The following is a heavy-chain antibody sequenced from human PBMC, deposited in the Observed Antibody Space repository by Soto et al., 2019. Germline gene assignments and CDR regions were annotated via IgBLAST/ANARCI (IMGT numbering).Heavy chain of an antibody. V-gene: IGHV3-30-3*01. CDR2: ISYDGSNK. D-gene: IGHD6-13*01. J-gene: IGHJ6*02. CDR1: GFTFSSYA. Sequence: GGSLRLSCAASGFTFSSYAMHWVRQAPGKGLEWVAVISYDGSNKYYADSVKGRFTIPRDNSKNTLYLQMNSLRAEDTAVYYCARGQGIAAAVTKRGYYYGMDVWGQGTTVTVSS. CDR3: ARGQGIAAAVTKRGYYYGMDV.